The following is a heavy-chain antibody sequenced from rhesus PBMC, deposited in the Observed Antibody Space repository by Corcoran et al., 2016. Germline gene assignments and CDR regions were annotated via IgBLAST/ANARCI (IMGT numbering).Heavy chain of an antibody. V-gene: IGHV1-111*02. CDR2: VDPEEGEA. Sequence: EVQLVQSGAEVKKPGASVKISCKASGYTFTDYYLHWVRQAPGKGIEWSGRVDPEEGEAIHAQKFQNRVTITSDTSTDTAYMELSSLRAEDTAVYYCATGYYGLDSWGQGVVVTVSS. J-gene: IGHJ6*01. CDR3: ATGYYGLDS. CDR1: GYTFTDYY.